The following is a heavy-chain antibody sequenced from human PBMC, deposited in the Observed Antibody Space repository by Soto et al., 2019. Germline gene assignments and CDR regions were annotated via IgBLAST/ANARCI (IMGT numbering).Heavy chain of an antibody. CDR3: AKDLRDSSGYYYYIDS. V-gene: IGHV3-23*04. Sequence: EVQLVESGGGLVKPGGSLRLSCAASGFAFSSYTMNWVRQAPGKGLEWVSAISISGGSTYYADSVKGRFTISRDSSKNTLYLQMNSLRAEDTAVYYCAKDLRDSSGYYYYIDSWGQGILVTVSS. D-gene: IGHD3-22*01. CDR2: ISISGGST. J-gene: IGHJ4*02. CDR1: GFAFSSYT.